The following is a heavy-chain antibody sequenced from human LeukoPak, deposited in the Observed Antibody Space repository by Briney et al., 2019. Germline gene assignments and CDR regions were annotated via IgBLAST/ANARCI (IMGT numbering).Heavy chain of an antibody. CDR2: IYTSGST. CDR1: GGSFSGYY. D-gene: IGHD3-10*01. Sequence: SETLSLTCAVYGGSFSGYYWSWIRQPAGKGLEWIGRIYTSGSTNYNPSLKSRVTISVDTSKNQFSLKLSSVTAADTAVYYCARGRRFTHQPSYYFDYWGQGTLVTVSS. V-gene: IGHV4-59*10. J-gene: IGHJ4*02. CDR3: ARGRRFTHQPSYYFDY.